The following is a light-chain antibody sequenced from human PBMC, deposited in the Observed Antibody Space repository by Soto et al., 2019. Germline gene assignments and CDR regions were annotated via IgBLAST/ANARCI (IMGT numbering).Light chain of an antibody. CDR1: QSISSY. V-gene: IGKV1-39*01. Sequence: DIQMTQSPSSLSTSVGVRVTITCRASQSISSYLNWYQQKPGKAPKLLICSASSLQSGVPSRFSGSGSGTDFTLTISSLQPEDFATYYCQQSYSTPPTFGQGTKVDIK. CDR2: SAS. J-gene: IGKJ1*01. CDR3: QQSYSTPPT.